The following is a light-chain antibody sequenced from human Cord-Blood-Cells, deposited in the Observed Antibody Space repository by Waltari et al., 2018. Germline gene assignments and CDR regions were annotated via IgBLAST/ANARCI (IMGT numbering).Light chain of an antibody. V-gene: IGLV2-8*01. J-gene: IGLJ2*01. Sequence: QSALTQPPSASGSPGQSVTISCTGTSSDVGGYNYVSWYQQHPGKAPKLMLYEVSKRPSGVPDLFSGSKSGNTASRTVSGLQAEDEADYYCSSYAGSNNLVFGGGTKLTVL. CDR2: EVS. CDR1: SSDVGGYNY. CDR3: SSYAGSNNLV.